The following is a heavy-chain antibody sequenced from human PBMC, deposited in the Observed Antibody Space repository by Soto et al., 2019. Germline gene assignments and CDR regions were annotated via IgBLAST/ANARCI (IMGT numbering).Heavy chain of an antibody. Sequence: EVQLVESGGGLVKPGGSLRLSCVASGFTFSSYSMSWVRQAPGEGLQWVSSITSSITYINYGDPVKARFAISRDNAKNSLYLQMNSLRAEDTAVYFCARDTNYYASGSGVDFWGQGTLVTVSS. J-gene: IGHJ4*02. CDR3: ARDTNYYASGSGVDF. V-gene: IGHV3-21*02. D-gene: IGHD3-10*01. CDR2: ITSSITYI. CDR1: GFTFSSYS.